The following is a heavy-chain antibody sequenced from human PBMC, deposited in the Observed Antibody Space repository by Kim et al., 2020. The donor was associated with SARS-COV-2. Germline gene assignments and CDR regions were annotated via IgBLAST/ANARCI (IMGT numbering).Heavy chain of an antibody. Sequence: GGSLRLSCAASGFTFSTYALSWVRQAPGKGLEWVSSISYNGDTTYYADSVKGRFTISRDNSKNTLYLQVNSLRVEDTAVYFFAKGRAGSYYNSLDYWGQGTLVTVSS. CDR3: AKGRAGSYYNSLDY. CDR1: GFTFSTYA. J-gene: IGHJ4*02. CDR2: ISYNGDTT. D-gene: IGHD3-10*01. V-gene: IGHV3-23*01.